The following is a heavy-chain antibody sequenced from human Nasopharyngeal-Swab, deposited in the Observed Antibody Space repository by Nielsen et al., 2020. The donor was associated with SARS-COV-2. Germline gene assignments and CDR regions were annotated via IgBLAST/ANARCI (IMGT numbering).Heavy chain of an antibody. CDR1: GFTFSSYS. Sequence: GGSLRLSCAASGFTFSSYSMNWVRQAPGKGLEWVSSISSSSSYIYYADSVKGRFTISRDNAKNSLYLQMNSLRAEDTAVYYCARVGDYGDYYYYGMDVWDQGTTVTVSS. D-gene: IGHD4-17*01. V-gene: IGHV3-21*01. J-gene: IGHJ6*02. CDR2: ISSSSSYI. CDR3: ARVGDYGDYYYYGMDV.